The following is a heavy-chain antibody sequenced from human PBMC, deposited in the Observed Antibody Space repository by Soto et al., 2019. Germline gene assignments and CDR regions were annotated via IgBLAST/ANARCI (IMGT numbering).Heavy chain of an antibody. CDR1: VFTFSSYG. D-gene: IGHD3-22*01. CDR2: ISYDGSNK. CDR3: AKDAPYYYDSSGYYGPFDY. Sequence: WVLRLSCAASVFTFSSYGIHWVRQAPGKGLEWVALISYDGSNKYYADSVKGRFTISRDNSKNTLYLQMNSLRAEDTAMYYCAKDAPYYYDSSGYYGPFDYWGQGTLVTV. J-gene: IGHJ4*02. V-gene: IGHV3-30*18.